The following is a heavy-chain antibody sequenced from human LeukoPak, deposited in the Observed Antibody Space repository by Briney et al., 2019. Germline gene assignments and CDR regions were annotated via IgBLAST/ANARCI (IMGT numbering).Heavy chain of an antibody. CDR3: ARGLKGCSGSSCYYFFDF. J-gene: IGHJ4*02. D-gene: IGHD2-15*01. CDR2: ITGSGGDA. CDR1: GFTFSNYA. Sequence: GGSLRLSCAASGFTFSNYAMNWARQAPGKGLGWVSSITGSGGDAYYADSVKGRFTISRDNSKNTLDLQMNSLRAEDTAVYYCARGLKGCSGSSCYYFFDFWGQGALITVSS. V-gene: IGHV3-23*01.